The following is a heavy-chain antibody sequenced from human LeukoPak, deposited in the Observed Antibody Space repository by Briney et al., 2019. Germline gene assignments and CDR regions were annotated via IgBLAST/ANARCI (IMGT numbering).Heavy chain of an antibody. CDR3: ATGRPITMIVVYFT. CDR1: GFTFSSYA. V-gene: IGHV3-23*01. Sequence: PGGSLRLSCAASGFTFSSYAMSWVRQTPGKGLEWVSAISGSGGSTYYADSVKGRFTISRDNSKNTLYLQMNSLRAEDTAVYYCATGRPITMIVVYFTWGQGTLVTVSS. D-gene: IGHD3-22*01. CDR2: ISGSGGST. J-gene: IGHJ5*02.